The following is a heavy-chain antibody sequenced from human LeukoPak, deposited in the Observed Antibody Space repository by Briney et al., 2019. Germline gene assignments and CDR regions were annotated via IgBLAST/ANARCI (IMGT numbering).Heavy chain of an antibody. CDR3: ARHRSGGDCYSCIDY. J-gene: IGHJ4*02. Sequence: SETLSLTCAVYGGSFSGYYWSWIRQPPGKGLEWIGEINHSGSTNCNPSLKSRVTISVDTSKNQFSLKLSSVTAADTAVYYCARHRSGGDCYSCIDYWGQGTLVTVSS. D-gene: IGHD2-21*02. CDR2: INHSGST. V-gene: IGHV4-34*01. CDR1: GGSFSGYY.